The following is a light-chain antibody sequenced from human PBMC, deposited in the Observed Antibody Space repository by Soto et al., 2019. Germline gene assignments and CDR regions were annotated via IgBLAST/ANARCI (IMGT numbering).Light chain of an antibody. CDR2: DVT. V-gene: IGLV2-14*01. J-gene: IGLJ1*01. Sequence: QSSLRQPASVSASPGQSITISCTGTSSDVGGFEYVSWYQHQPGKAPKLIIYDVTKRPSGVSNRFSGSKSGNTASLTISGIQAEDEGDYYCGSITRSSTSVFGTGTKVTVL. CDR1: SSDVGGFEY. CDR3: GSITRSSTSV.